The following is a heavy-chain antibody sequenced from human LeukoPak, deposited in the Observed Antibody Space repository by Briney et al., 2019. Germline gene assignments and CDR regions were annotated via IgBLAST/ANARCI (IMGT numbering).Heavy chain of an antibody. CDR3: AKGIFGVIHNGIDV. Sequence: GGSLRLSCVASGFTLPTYSMAWVRQAPGKGLDWVSSINAAGDDMYYADSVKGRFSISRDNLKNTLYLQMHSLRAEGRAIYYCAKGIFGVIHNGIDVWGQGTAVTVSS. V-gene: IGHV3-23*01. CDR1: GFTLPTYS. D-gene: IGHD3-3*01. CDR2: INAAGDDM. J-gene: IGHJ6*02.